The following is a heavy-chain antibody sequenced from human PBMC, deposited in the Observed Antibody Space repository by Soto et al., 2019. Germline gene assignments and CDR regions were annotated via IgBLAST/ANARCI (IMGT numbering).Heavy chain of an antibody. CDR1: GGSISSGDYY. J-gene: IGHJ4*02. Sequence: SETLSLTCTVSGGSISSGDYYWSWIRQPPGKGLEWIGYIYYSGSTYYNPSLKSRVTISVDTSKNQFSLKLSSVTAADTAVYYCAREGEIAAAGTGYFDYWGQGTLVTVS. CDR2: IYYSGST. V-gene: IGHV4-30-4*01. CDR3: AREGEIAAAGTGYFDY. D-gene: IGHD6-13*01.